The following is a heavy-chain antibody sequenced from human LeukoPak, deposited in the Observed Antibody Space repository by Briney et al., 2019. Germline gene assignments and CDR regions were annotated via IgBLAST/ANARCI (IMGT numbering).Heavy chain of an antibody. D-gene: IGHD2-8*02. Sequence: PGGSLRLSCAASGFTFSSYSMNWVRQAPGKGLEWVSSISSSSSYIYYADSGKGRFTISRDNAKNSLHLHMNSLRAEDTAVYYCASYPPGDYADYWGQGTLVTVSS. CDR1: GFTFSSYS. CDR3: ASYPPGDYADY. CDR2: ISSSSSYI. V-gene: IGHV3-21*01. J-gene: IGHJ4*02.